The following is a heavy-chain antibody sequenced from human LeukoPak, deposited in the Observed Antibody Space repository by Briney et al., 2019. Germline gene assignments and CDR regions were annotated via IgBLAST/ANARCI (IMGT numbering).Heavy chain of an antibody. CDR3: ARGRDGYNQLDY. CDR2: IIPILGIA. J-gene: IGHJ4*02. CDR1: GGTFSSYA. Sequence: SVKVSCKASGGTFSSYAISWVRQAPGQGLEWMGRIIPILGIANYAQKFQGRVTITADKSTSTAYMELSSLRSEDTAVYYCARGRDGYNQLDYWGQGTLVTVSS. V-gene: IGHV1-69*04. D-gene: IGHD5-24*01.